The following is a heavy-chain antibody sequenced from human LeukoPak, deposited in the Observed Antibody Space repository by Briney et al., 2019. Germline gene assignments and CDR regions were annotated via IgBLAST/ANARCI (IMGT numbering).Heavy chain of an antibody. CDR2: IHPNGGNT. J-gene: IGHJ5*02. Sequence: GASVKVSCKASGYTFTGFYMHWVRQAPGQGLEWMGWIHPNGGNTVYAQNFKDRVTMTRDTSISTTYMELSRLTPDDTAFYYCARDFGTNLRAAAGAWGQGTLVIVSS. CDR3: ARDFGTNLRAAAGA. V-gene: IGHV1-2*02. CDR1: GYTFTGFY. D-gene: IGHD6-13*01.